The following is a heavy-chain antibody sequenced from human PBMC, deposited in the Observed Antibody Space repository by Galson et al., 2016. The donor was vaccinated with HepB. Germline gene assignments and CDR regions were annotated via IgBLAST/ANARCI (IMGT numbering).Heavy chain of an antibody. J-gene: IGHJ3*02. Sequence: SLRLSCAASGFTFSNYAINWVRQAPGKGLEWVSGISGSGSNTYYANSVKGRFTISRDNSKNTLYLQMNSLRADDTALYNCAKLRFSGNYPRALDIWGRGTMVTVSS. V-gene: IGHV3-23*01. CDR1: GFTFSNYA. CDR3: AKLRFSGNYPRALDI. D-gene: IGHD1-26*01. CDR2: ISGSGSNT.